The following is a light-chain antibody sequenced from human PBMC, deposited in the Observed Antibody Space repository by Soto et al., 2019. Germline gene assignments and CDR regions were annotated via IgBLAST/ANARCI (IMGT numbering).Light chain of an antibody. CDR1: QGTSNY. CDR3: QQCDTYPFT. V-gene: IGKV1-16*01. J-gene: IGKJ3*01. Sequence: DIQMTQSPSSLSASVGDRVTITCRASQGTSNYLAWFQQKPGKPPKSLIFGTSNLQSGVPSRFSGSGSGTDFTLTINTLQPDDFATYYCQQCDTYPFTFGPGTTVDVK. CDR2: GTS.